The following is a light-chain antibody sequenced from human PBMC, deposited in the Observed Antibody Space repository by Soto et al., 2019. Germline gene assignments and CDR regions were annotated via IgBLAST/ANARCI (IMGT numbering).Light chain of an antibody. CDR1: SSNIETNL. CDR3: TATDDRLTGPV. CDR2: NND. J-gene: IGLJ2*01. Sequence: QAVVTQPPSASVTPGQRVTISCSGSSSNIETNLVHWYQHLPGASPRLLIYNNDQRPSGVPDRFSASKSGTSASLAISGLRSEDEADYYCTATDDRLTGPVFGGGTKLPVL. V-gene: IGLV1-47*02.